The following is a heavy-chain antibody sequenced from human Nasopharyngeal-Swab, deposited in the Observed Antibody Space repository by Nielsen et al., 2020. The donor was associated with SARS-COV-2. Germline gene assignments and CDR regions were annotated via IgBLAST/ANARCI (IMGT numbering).Heavy chain of an antibody. CDR3: ARDRGGPIVGATLGCPDY. J-gene: IGHJ4*02. CDR2: ISYDGSNK. CDR1: GFTFSSYA. V-gene: IGHV3-30-3*01. Sequence: GGSLRLSCAASGFTFSSYAMHWVRQAPGQGLEWVAVISYDGSNKYYADSVKGRFTISRDNSKNTLYLQMNSLRAEDTAVYYCARDRGGPIVGATLGCPDYWGQGTLVTVSS. D-gene: IGHD1-26*01.